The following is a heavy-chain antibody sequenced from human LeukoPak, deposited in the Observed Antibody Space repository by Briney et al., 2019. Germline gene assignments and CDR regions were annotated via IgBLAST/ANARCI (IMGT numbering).Heavy chain of an antibody. D-gene: IGHD2-21*02. CDR2: INTDGSST. V-gene: IGHV3-74*01. CDR1: GFTFSSYW. Sequence: GGSLRLSCAASGFTFSSYWMHWVRQAPGKGLVWVSRINTDGSSTYHVDSVKGRFTISRDNAKNTLYLQLNSLRVEDTAVYYCARCGYCSGGDCPLSCPDFWGQGTLVTVSS. CDR3: ARCGYCSGGDCPLSCPDF. J-gene: IGHJ4*02.